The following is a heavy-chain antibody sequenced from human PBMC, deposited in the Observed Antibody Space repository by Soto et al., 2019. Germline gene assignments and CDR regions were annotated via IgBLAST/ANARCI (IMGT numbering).Heavy chain of an antibody. J-gene: IGHJ4*02. CDR2: VYYSGTT. V-gene: IGHV4-30-4*01. Sequence: SETLSLTCTLSGGSIRNGDYYWGWIRQPPGKGLEWIGYVYYSGTTYSHPSLNSRVSISVDTSENQFSLRLTSVTAADTAVYYCVTVNLVGAAYYFDYWGPGTLVTV. CDR1: GGSIRNGDYY. D-gene: IGHD1-26*01. CDR3: VTVNLVGAAYYFDY.